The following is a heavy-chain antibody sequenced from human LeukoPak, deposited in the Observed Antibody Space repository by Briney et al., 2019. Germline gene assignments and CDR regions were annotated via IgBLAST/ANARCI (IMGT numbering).Heavy chain of an antibody. D-gene: IGHD5-12*01. CDR1: GFSVSNNY. CDR2: IYTGGSP. V-gene: IGHV3-53*01. Sequence: PGGSPRLSCAASGFSVSNNYMSWVRQAPGKGLEWVSIIYTGGSPYYADSVKGRFTISRDNSKNTLSLQMNSLRADDTAVYYCARFYVATIGDSFDMWGQGTKVTVSS. J-gene: IGHJ3*02. CDR3: ARFYVATIGDSFDM.